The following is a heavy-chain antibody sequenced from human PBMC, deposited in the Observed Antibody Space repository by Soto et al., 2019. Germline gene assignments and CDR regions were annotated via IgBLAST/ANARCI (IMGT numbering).Heavy chain of an antibody. J-gene: IGHJ4*02. Sequence: ASVKVSCKASGYTFTGYYMHWVRQAPGQGLEWMGWISAYNGNTNYAQKLQGRVTMTTDTSTSTAYMELRSLRSDDTAVYYCVGYSSGWLSYWGQGTLVTVSS. CDR1: GYTFTGYY. CDR2: ISAYNGNT. V-gene: IGHV1-18*04. D-gene: IGHD6-19*01. CDR3: VGYSSGWLSY.